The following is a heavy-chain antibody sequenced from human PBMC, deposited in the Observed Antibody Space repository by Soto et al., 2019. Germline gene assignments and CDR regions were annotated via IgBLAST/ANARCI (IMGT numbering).Heavy chain of an antibody. CDR3: ARGEFSSGWYNDWFVP. D-gene: IGHD6-13*01. V-gene: IGHV1-8*01. CDR1: GYTFTSYD. Sequence: QVQLVQSGAEVKKLGASVKVSCKASGYTFTSYDINWVRQATGQGLEWMGWMNPNSGNTGYAQKFQCRVTITRNHTKSTAYMELSSLRSEDTAVYYCARGEFSSGWYNDWFVPWGQGTLVTVSS. CDR2: MNPNSGNT. J-gene: IGHJ5*02.